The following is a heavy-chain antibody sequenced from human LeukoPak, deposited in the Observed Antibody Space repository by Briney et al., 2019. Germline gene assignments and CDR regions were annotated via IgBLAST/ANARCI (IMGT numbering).Heavy chain of an antibody. CDR3: ARVSRSGITIFGVVMGYNWFDP. CDR1: GFTFNNYW. J-gene: IGHJ5*02. Sequence: GGSLRLSCVVSGFTFNNYWMSWVRQAPGKGLEWVATMRQDGGEIYYVDSVRGRFTISRDNAKNSLYLQMNSLRAEDTAVYYCARVSRSGITIFGVVMGYNWFDPWGQGTLVTVSS. CDR2: MRQDGGEI. V-gene: IGHV3-7*01. D-gene: IGHD3-3*01.